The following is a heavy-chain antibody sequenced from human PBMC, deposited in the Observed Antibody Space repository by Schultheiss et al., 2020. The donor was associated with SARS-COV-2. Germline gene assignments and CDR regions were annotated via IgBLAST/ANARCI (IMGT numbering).Heavy chain of an antibody. J-gene: IGHJ4*02. CDR2: INSDGSST. CDR3: TTDAVSGGF. Sequence: GGSLRLSCAASGFTFNNYAMTWVRQAPGKGLEWVSSINSDGSSTSYADSVKGRFTISRDNAKNSLYLQMNSLRTDDTAVYYCTTDAVSGGFWGQGTLVTVSS. V-gene: IGHV3-74*01. CDR1: GFTFNNYA. D-gene: IGHD6-19*01.